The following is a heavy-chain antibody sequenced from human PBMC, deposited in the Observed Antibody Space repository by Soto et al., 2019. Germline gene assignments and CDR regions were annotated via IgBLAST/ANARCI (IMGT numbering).Heavy chain of an antibody. CDR1: GVSIISYY. V-gene: IGHV4-59*08. CDR2: IYYSGST. J-gene: IGHJ4*02. Sequence: SETLSLTCTVSGVSIISYYWSWIRQPPGKGLEWIGYIYYSGSTNYNPSLKSRVTISVDTSKNQFSLKLSSVTAADTAVYYCARHAIPTGYCSGGSCYISIWGQGTLVTSPQ. D-gene: IGHD2-15*01. CDR3: ARHAIPTGYCSGGSCYISI.